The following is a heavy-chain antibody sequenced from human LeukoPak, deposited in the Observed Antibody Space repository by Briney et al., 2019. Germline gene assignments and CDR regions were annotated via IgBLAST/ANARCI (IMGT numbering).Heavy chain of an antibody. V-gene: IGHV3-23*01. Sequence: GGSLRLSCAASGFTFSTYGMSWVRYPPGKGLEWVSVITVSGGSTYYADSLKGRFTISRDNSKNSLYLQMNSLRAEDTALYYCAKDKAHSSSWTTFDYWGQGTMVTVSS. J-gene: IGHJ4*02. CDR3: AKDKAHSSSWTTFDY. D-gene: IGHD6-13*01. CDR2: ITVSGGST. CDR1: GFTFSTYG.